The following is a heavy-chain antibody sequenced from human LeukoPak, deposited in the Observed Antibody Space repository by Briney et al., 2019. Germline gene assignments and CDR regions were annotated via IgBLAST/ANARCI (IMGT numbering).Heavy chain of an antibody. D-gene: IGHD2-21*02. Sequence: ASVKVSCKASGYTFTSYDINWVRQAPGQGLEWMGWMNPNSGNTEYAQKFQGRVTMTRNTSISTAYMELSSLRSEDTAVYYCASFHWVTEGDYWGQGTLVTVSS. J-gene: IGHJ4*02. CDR1: GYTFTSYD. V-gene: IGHV1-8*01. CDR2: MNPNSGNT. CDR3: ASFHWVTEGDY.